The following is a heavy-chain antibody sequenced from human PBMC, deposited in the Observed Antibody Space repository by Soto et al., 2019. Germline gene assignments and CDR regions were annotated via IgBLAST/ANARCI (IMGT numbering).Heavy chain of an antibody. Sequence: GGSLRLSCAASGFTFDSYAMHWVRQAPGKGLEWVSGISWNSVSVGYADSVKGRFTISRDNAKNSLYLQMNSLRAEDTALYYCAKDPSHHLGIAAAGYYYYGMEVWGQGTKATYSS. CDR1: GFTFDSYA. CDR2: ISWNSVSV. J-gene: IGHJ6*02. D-gene: IGHD6-13*01. CDR3: AKDPSHHLGIAAAGYYYYGMEV. V-gene: IGHV3-9*01.